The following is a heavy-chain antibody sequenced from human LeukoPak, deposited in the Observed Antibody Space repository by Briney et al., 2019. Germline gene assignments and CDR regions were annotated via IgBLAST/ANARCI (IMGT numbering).Heavy chain of an antibody. Sequence: SVKVSCKVSGYTLTELSMHWVRQAPGKGLEWMGGFDPEDGETIYAQKFQGRVTMTEDTSTDTAYMELSSLRSEDTAVYYCATGPPVRGGLVFDYWGQGTLVTVSS. V-gene: IGHV1-24*01. J-gene: IGHJ4*02. CDR1: GYTLTELS. CDR3: ATGPPVRGGLVFDY. CDR2: FDPEDGET. D-gene: IGHD3-10*01.